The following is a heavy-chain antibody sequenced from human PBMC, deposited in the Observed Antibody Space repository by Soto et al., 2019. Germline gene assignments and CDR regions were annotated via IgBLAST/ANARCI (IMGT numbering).Heavy chain of an antibody. CDR1: GGSTSSGGFY. Sequence: PSETLSLTCTVPGGSTSSGGFYWSWIRQHPGKGLDWIGYIFNSGSTHYNPSLKSRVTMSVDTSKNQFSLRLNSVTAADTAVYYCARTGTTSAEHFDYWGQGTLVTVSS. J-gene: IGHJ4*02. CDR2: IFNSGST. V-gene: IGHV4-31*03. CDR3: ARTGTTSAEHFDY. D-gene: IGHD1-7*01.